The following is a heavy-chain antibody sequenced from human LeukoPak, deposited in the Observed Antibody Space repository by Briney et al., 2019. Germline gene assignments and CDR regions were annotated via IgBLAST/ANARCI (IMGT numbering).Heavy chain of an antibody. CDR2: IIPIFGTA. CDR1: GGTFSSYA. J-gene: IGHJ4*02. V-gene: IGHV1-69*05. CDR3: ARDVGRWGYFDY. D-gene: IGHD3-16*01. Sequence: SVTVSCKASGGTFSSYAISWVRQAPGQGLEWMGGIIPIFGTANYAQKFQGRVTITTDESTSTAYMELSSLRSEDTAVYYCARDVGRWGYFDYWGQGTLVTVSS.